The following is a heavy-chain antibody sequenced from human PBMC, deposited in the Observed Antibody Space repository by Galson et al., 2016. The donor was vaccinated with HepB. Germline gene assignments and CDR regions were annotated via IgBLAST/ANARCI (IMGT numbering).Heavy chain of an antibody. CDR3: ARHISRVDTAMVL. CDR2: MYYSGST. D-gene: IGHD5-18*01. J-gene: IGHJ4*02. CDR1: GGSISSRSSY. V-gene: IGHV4-39*01. Sequence: SETLSLTCTVSGGSISSRSSYWGWIRQPPGKGLEWIGNMYYSGSTYYKSSIKSRVAMSVDMSKNQFSLKLTSVTAADTAVYYCARHISRVDTAMVLWGQGTLIIVSS.